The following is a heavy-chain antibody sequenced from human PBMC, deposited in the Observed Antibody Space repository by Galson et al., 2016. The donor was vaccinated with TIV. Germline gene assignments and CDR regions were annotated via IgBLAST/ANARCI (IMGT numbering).Heavy chain of an antibody. CDR2: ISNSGDYI. Sequence: SLRLSCAASGFTFSGHSMHWVRQAPGKGLEWVSSISNSGDYIYYSDSMKGRFTISRDNAKKSLYLQMHSLRAEDTAVYYCARIIGYWVGYYSMDVWGQGTTVTVSS. CDR3: ARIIGYWVGYYSMDV. D-gene: IGHD2-8*02. J-gene: IGHJ6*02. CDR1: GFTFSGHS. V-gene: IGHV3-21*01.